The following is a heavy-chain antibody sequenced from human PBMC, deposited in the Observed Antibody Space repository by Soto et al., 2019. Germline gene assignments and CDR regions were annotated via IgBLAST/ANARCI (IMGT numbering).Heavy chain of an antibody. V-gene: IGHV1-18*04. CDR1: GYTFTNYG. CDR3: ARLGYCSSTSCYWP. Sequence: ASVKVSCKASGYTFTNYGVGWVRQAPGQGLEWVGWIVPHSEKTNYAQKLQGRVTMTTDASTTTAYMELRSLTSEDTAVYYCARLGYCSSTSCYWPWGQGTLVTV. D-gene: IGHD2-2*01. CDR2: IVPHSEKT. J-gene: IGHJ4*02.